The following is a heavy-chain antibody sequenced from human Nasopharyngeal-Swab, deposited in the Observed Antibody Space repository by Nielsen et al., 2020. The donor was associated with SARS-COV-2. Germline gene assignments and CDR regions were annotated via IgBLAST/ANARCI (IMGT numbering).Heavy chain of an antibody. CDR1: GFTLRSNS. V-gene: IGHV3-21*01. CDR2: ISSSSSYI. CDR3: ARDPQRDYCGGDCSYFDY. D-gene: IGHD2-21*02. Sequence: GGSLRLSCAASGFTLRSNSMNWVRQAPGKGLEWVSSISSSSSYIYYADSVKGRFTISRDNAKNSLYLQMNGLRAEDTAVYYCARDPQRDYCGGDCSYFDYWGQGTLVTVSS. J-gene: IGHJ4*02.